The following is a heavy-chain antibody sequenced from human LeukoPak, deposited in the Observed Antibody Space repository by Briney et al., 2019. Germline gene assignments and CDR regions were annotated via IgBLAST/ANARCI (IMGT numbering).Heavy chain of an antibody. D-gene: IGHD2-15*01. CDR1: GFTFSSSA. V-gene: IGHV3-23*01. CDR3: AKQLGYCSDGSCYFPY. CDR2: ISNNGGYT. Sequence: GGSLRLSCEASGFTFSSSAMSWVRQAPGKGLEWVSAISNNGGYTYYADSVQGRFTISRDNSKSTLCLQMNSLRAEDTAVYCCAKQLGYCSDGSCYFPYWGQGTLVTVSS. J-gene: IGHJ4*02.